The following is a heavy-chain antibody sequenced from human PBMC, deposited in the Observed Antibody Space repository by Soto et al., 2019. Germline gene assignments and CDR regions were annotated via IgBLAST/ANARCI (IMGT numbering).Heavy chain of an antibody. CDR2: IIPIFGTP. CDR1: GGTFSNFA. V-gene: IGHV1-69*01. D-gene: IGHD6-19*01. J-gene: IGHJ6*02. CDR3: ARGGCMEEAVAKSEYYYGMDF. Sequence: QVQLVQSGAEVKKPGSSVKVSCKASGGTFSNFAFSWVRQAPGQGPEWMGGIIPIFGTPKYAQRFQARLTITADESTRTAYMELSGLRSEDTAVYYCARGGCMEEAVAKSEYYYGMDFWGQGTTVTVSS.